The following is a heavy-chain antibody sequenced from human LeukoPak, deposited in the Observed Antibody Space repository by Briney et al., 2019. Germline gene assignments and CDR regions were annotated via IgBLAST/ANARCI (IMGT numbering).Heavy chain of an antibody. CDR3: AKAAIFGVVNRGYNWFDP. CDR2: ISGRGDNT. CDR1: GFTFSSHA. Sequence: PGGSLRLSCAASGFTFSSHAMSWVRQAPGKGLEWVSAISGRGDNTYYADSVKGRFTISRDNSKNTLYLQMNSLRAEDTAVYYCAKAAIFGVVNRGYNWFDPWGQGTLVTVSS. D-gene: IGHD3-3*01. V-gene: IGHV3-23*01. J-gene: IGHJ5*02.